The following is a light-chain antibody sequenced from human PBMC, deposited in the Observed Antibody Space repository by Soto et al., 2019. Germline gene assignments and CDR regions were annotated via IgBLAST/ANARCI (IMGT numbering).Light chain of an antibody. Sequence: QSVLTQPPSVSEAPRQRVTISCSGSSSNIGNNAVNWYQQLPGKAPKLLLYYDDLLPSGVSDRFSGSKSGTSASLATRGLQFEEEVDYYCAEWDDNLNGLLFGEGTKL. CDR1: SSNIGNNA. CDR3: AEWDDNLNGLL. CDR2: YDD. J-gene: IGLJ3*02. V-gene: IGLV1-36*01.